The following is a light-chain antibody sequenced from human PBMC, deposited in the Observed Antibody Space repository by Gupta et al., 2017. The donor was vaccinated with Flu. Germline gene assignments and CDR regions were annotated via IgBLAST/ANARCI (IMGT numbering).Light chain of an antibody. CDR2: AAS. CDR1: QSVNSNF. J-gene: IGKJ1*01. CDR3: QQDGSSPWT. Sequence: EIMLRQSPGTLSLSPGERATLSCRASQSVNSNFLAWYQQKPGQAPSLLIYAASSRATGIPDRFSGSGSGTDFTLTISRLEPEDFAVYSCQQDGSSPWTFGQGTKVEIK. V-gene: IGKV3-20*01.